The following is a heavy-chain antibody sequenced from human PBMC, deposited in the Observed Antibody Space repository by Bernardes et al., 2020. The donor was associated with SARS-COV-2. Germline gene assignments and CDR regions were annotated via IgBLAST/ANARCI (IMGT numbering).Heavy chain of an antibody. Sequence: GGSLRLSCAASGFTFSSYWMHWVRQAPGKGLVWVSRINSDGSSTSYADSVKGRFTISRDNAKNTLYLQMNSLRAEDTAVYYCAREAGSGFRAFDIWGQGTMVTVSS. CDR1: GFTFSSYW. V-gene: IGHV3-74*01. CDR3: AREAGSGFRAFDI. D-gene: IGHD3-10*01. CDR2: INSDGSST. J-gene: IGHJ3*02.